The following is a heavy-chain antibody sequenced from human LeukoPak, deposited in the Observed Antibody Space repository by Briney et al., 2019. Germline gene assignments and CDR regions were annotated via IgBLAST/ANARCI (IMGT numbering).Heavy chain of an antibody. D-gene: IGHD2-2*01. V-gene: IGHV1-3*01. Sequence: ASVKVSCKAPGYTFTHYTMHWVRQAPGQGLEWMGWINVGNGNTKRSQKFQGRVTLTWDTSATTAHMALSGLRSEDTALYYCARGPGGRKDFDFWGLGTLITVSS. CDR1: GYTFTHYT. CDR3: ARGPGGRKDFDF. J-gene: IGHJ4*02. CDR2: INVGNGNT.